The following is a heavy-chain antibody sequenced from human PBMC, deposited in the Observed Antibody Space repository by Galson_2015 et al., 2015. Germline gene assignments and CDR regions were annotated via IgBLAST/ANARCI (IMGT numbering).Heavy chain of an antibody. CDR2: ISSSSSYI. D-gene: IGHD6-13*01. CDR3: AREADPKKQQLVQLYYYGMDV. V-gene: IGHV3-21*01. CDR1: GFTFSSYR. J-gene: IGHJ6*02. Sequence: SLRLSCAASGFTFSSYRMNWVRQAPGKGLEWVSSISSSSSYIYYADSVKGRFTISRDNAKNSLYLQMNSLRAEDTAVYYCAREADPKKQQLVQLYYYGMDVWGQGTTVTVSS.